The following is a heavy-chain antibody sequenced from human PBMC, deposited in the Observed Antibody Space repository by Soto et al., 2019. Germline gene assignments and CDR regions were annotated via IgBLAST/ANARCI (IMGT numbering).Heavy chain of an antibody. CDR1: GGTFSNFV. Sequence: QVQLVQSGAEEKKPRSSVKVSCKASGGTFSNFVISWVRQAPGQGLEWMGGNIPTFGTANYSQKFQGRVKIIADESTGSTYMELTSLRSEDTAVYYCARAPILVGETTYENYFDYWGQGTLVTVSS. D-gene: IGHD2-21*01. CDR2: NIPTFGTA. V-gene: IGHV1-69*01. CDR3: ARAPILVGETTYENYFDY. J-gene: IGHJ4*02.